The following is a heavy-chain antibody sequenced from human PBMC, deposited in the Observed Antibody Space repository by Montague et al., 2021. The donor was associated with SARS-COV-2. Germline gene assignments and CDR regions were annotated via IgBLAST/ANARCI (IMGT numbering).Heavy chain of an antibody. CDR1: GDSVFSHRLA. V-gene: IGHV6-1*01. Sequence: CAISGDSVFSHRLAWRWNRQSPSRGPERLGRTYYRSKWYSDYAPSVRGRLTVNPDASKNESSLELNYVTPEDTAVYYCVRYSGWFYFDFWGQGTLVTVSS. D-gene: IGHD6-19*01. CDR2: TYYRSKWYS. J-gene: IGHJ4*02. CDR3: VRYSGWFYFDF.